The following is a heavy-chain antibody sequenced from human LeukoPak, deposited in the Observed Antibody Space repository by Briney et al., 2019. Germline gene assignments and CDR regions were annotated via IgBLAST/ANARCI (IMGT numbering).Heavy chain of an antibody. CDR2: ISGSGDNT. CDR1: GFTLSSYA. CDR3: AKGSYYDSSGSFYFDY. Sequence: GGSLRLSCAASGFTLSSYAMTWVRQAPGKGLEWVSGISGSGDNTYYADSVKGRFTISRDNSKNTLYVQVNSLGTEDTAAYYCAKGSYYDSSGSFYFDYWGQGTLVTVSS. D-gene: IGHD3-22*01. J-gene: IGHJ4*02. V-gene: IGHV3-23*01.